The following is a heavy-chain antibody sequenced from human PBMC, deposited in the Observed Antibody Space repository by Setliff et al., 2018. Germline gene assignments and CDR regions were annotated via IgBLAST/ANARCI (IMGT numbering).Heavy chain of an antibody. J-gene: IGHJ3*02. Sequence: SETLSLTCAVYGGSFSGYFWSWLRQPPGKGLEWIGEINHSGNTSYNPSLKSRVTLSVDTSKNKLSLRLTSVTAADTALYYCARGLHDTSDDYYVGAFDMWGLGTKVTVSS. CDR1: GGSFSGYF. CDR3: ARGLHDTSDDYYVGAFDM. CDR2: INHSGNT. D-gene: IGHD3-22*01. V-gene: IGHV4-34*01.